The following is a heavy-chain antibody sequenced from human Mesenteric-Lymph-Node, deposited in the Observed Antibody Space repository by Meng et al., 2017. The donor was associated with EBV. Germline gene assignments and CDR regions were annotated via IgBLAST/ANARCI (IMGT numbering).Heavy chain of an antibody. Sequence: QLQLQESGPGLVGPSETLSLTCTVSGDAISGSSYYWGWIRQPPGKGLGWIGNIDNSGSTYYNPSLKSRVTISLDTSKNQFSLKLSSVTAADTAVYYCARDLWGADYWGQGTLVTVSS. CDR3: ARDLWGADY. J-gene: IGHJ4*02. V-gene: IGHV4-39*07. D-gene: IGHD7-27*01. CDR1: GDAISGSSYY. CDR2: IDNSGST.